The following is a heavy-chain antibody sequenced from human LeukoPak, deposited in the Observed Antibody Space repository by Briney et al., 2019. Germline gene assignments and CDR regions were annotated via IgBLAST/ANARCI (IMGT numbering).Heavy chain of an antibody. CDR2: ISRSGGST. CDR3: ARDFNVDY. CDR1: GFTFSNYA. Sequence: GGSLRLSCAASGFTFSNYAMTWVRQAPGKGLEWVSTISRSGGSTYYADSVKGRFTISRDNSKNTLDLQMNSLRAEDTAVYYCARDFNVDYWGQGTLVTVSS. V-gene: IGHV3-23*01. J-gene: IGHJ4*02. D-gene: IGHD2-8*01.